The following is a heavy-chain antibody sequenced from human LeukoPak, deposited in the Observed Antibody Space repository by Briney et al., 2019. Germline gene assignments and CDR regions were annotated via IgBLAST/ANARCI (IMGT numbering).Heavy chain of an antibody. D-gene: IGHD3-16*02. CDR3: AKSGGNYDYVWGNYRDTYFDY. Sequence: GGSLRLSCAASGFTFSSYAMSWVRQAPGKGLEWVSAISGSGGSTYYADSVKGRFTISRDNSKNTLYLQMNSLRAEDTAVYYCAKSGGNYDYVWGNYRDTYFDYWGQGTLVTVSS. CDR1: GFTFSSYA. J-gene: IGHJ4*02. V-gene: IGHV3-23*01. CDR2: ISGSGGST.